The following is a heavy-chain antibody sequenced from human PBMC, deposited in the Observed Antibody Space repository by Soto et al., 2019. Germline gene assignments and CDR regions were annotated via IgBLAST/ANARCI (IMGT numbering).Heavy chain of an antibody. CDR2: INHGGGT. CDR1: GGSFNDHY. CDR3: ARGLGYFLDYGSETYYNPRLDY. J-gene: IGHJ4*02. D-gene: IGHD3-10*01. V-gene: IGHV4-34*01. Sequence: SETLSLTCAVYGGSFNDHYWSWIRQPPGKGLEWIGEINHGGGTNYNPSLESRVTISVDTSKNQFSLNLSSVTAADTAVYYCARGLGYFLDYGSETYYNPRLDYWGQGTLVTVSS.